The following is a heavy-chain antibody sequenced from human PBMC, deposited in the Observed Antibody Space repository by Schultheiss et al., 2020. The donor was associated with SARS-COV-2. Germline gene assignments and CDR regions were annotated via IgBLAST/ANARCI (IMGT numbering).Heavy chain of an antibody. J-gene: IGHJ5*02. V-gene: IGHV1-2*02. Sequence: GGSLRLSCKASGYTFTGYYMHWVRQAPGQGLEWMGWINPNSGGTNYAQKFQGRVTMTRDTSISTAYMELSRLRSDDTAVYYCARDRRGYSSGWYGGFDPWGQGTLVTVSS. D-gene: IGHD6-19*01. CDR1: GYTFTGYY. CDR2: INPNSGGT. CDR3: ARDRRGYSSGWYGGFDP.